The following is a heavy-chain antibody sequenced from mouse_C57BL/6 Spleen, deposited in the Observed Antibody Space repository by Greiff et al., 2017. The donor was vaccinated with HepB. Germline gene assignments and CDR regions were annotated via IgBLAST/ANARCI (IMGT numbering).Heavy chain of an antibody. Sequence: VQGVESGPELVKPGASVKISCKASGYAFSSSWMNWVKQRPGKGLEWIGRIYPGDGDTNYNGKFKGKATLTADKSSSTAYMQLSSLTSEDSAVYFGARGGGAGYWGQGTSVTVSS. CDR1: GYAFSSSW. CDR2: IYPGDGDT. J-gene: IGHJ4*01. CDR3: ARGGGAGY. V-gene: IGHV1-82*01.